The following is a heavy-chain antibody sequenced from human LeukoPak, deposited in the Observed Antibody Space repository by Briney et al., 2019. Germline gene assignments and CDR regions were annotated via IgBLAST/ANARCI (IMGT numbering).Heavy chain of an antibody. J-gene: IGHJ5*02. Sequence: SETLSLTCAVYGGSFSGYYWSWIRQPAGKGLEWIGHIYTSGSTNYNPSLKSRVTISVDTSKNQFSLKLSSVTAADTAVYYCASSSSSGHNWFDPWGQGTLVTVSS. CDR3: ASSSSSGHNWFDP. D-gene: IGHD6-6*01. CDR2: IYTSGST. V-gene: IGHV4-59*10. CDR1: GGSFSGYY.